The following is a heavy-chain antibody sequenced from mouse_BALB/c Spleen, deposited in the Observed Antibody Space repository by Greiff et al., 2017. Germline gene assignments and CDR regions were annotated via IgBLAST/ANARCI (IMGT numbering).Heavy chain of an antibody. Sequence: VQLQQPGAELVKPGASVKLSCKASGYTFTNYWIHWVKQRPGQGLEWIGEINPSNGRTNYNEKFKSKATLTVDKSSSTAYMQLSSLTSEDSAVYYCALNFYFDYWGQGTTLTVSS. CDR1: GYTFTNYW. J-gene: IGHJ2*01. V-gene: IGHV1S81*02. CDR2: INPSNGRT. D-gene: IGHD1-3*01. CDR3: ALNFYFDY.